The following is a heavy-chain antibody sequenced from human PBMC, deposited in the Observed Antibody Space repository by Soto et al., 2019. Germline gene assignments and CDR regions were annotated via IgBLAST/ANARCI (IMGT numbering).Heavy chain of an antibody. CDR2: IIPIFGTA. V-gene: IGHV1-69*06. CDR3: ARSGRFPAAGTIKTYYFDY. CDR1: GGTFSSYA. Sequence: ASVKASCKASGGTFSSYAISWVRQAPGQGLEWMGGIIPIFGTANYAQKFQGRVTITADKSTSTAYMELSSLRSEDTAVYYCARSGRFPAAGTIKTYYFDYWGQGTLVTVSS. D-gene: IGHD6-13*01. J-gene: IGHJ4*02.